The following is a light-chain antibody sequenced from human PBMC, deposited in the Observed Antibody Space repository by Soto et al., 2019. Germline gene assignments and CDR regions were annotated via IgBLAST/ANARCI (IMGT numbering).Light chain of an antibody. CDR2: LNSDGSH. Sequence: QSVLTQSPSASASLGASVKLTCTLSSGHSSYAIAWYQQQPEKGPRYLMKLNSDGSHTKGDGIPDRFSGSSSGAERYLTISSLQSEDEGDYYCQTWGTGYWVFGGGTKVTVL. J-gene: IGLJ3*02. CDR3: QTWGTGYWV. CDR1: SGHSSYA. V-gene: IGLV4-69*01.